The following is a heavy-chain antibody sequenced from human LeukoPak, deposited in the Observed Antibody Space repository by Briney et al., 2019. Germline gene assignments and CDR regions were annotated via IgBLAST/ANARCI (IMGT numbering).Heavy chain of an antibody. J-gene: IGHJ4*02. V-gene: IGHV1-2*04. CDR2: INPNSGGT. D-gene: IGHD3-16*02. CDR3: ARDGKNTFGGVIVTPDFDY. Sequence: ASVKVSCKASGYSFTSYGISWVRQAPGQGLEWMGWINPNSGGTNYAQKFQGWVTMTRDTSISTAYMELSRLRSDDTAVYYCARDGKNTFGGVIVTPDFDYWGQGTLVTVSS. CDR1: GYSFTSYG.